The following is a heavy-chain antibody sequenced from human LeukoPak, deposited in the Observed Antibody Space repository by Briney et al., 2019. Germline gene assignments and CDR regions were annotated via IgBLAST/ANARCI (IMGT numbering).Heavy chain of an antibody. D-gene: IGHD6-19*01. V-gene: IGHV1-2*02. CDR3: AKIAAMAGIGWGDFDY. CDR2: INPNSGDT. CDR1: GYTFTDYY. J-gene: IGHJ4*02. Sequence: ASVKVSCKASGYTFTDYYMHWVRQAPGQGLEWMGWINPNSGDTNYAQKFQGRVTMTRDTSINTAYMELSRLRSDDTAVYYCAKIAAMAGIGWGDFDYWGQGALVTVSS.